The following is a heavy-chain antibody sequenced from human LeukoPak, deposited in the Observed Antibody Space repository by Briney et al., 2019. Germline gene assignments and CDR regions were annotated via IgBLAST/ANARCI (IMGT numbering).Heavy chain of an antibody. D-gene: IGHD3-22*01. Sequence: GASVKVSCKASGYTFTSYYMHWVRQAPGQGLEWMGIINPSGGSTSYAQKFQGRVTMTRDTSTSTVYMELSSLRSEDTAVYYCARDPGYYYDSSAYYPSYFDYWGQGTLVTVSS. J-gene: IGHJ4*02. CDR3: ARDPGYYYDSSAYYPSYFDY. CDR2: INPSGGST. V-gene: IGHV1-46*01. CDR1: GYTFTSYY.